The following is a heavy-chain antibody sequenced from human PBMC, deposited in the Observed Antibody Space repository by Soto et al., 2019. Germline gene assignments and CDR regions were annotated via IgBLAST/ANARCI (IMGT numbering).Heavy chain of an antibody. J-gene: IGHJ6*02. CDR3: ARDRIAAAIPYGMDV. CDR1: GVSISSGSYS. Sequence: PSDTLALTCSVSGVSISSGSYSLRWIRKPPGKGLEWIGKIYYSGSTSYNPSLKSRISISIDTSKNQFSLKLSSVTAADTAVYYCARDRIAAAIPYGMDVWGQGTTVTVSS. V-gene: IGHV4-61*01. CDR2: IYYSGST. D-gene: IGHD6-13*01.